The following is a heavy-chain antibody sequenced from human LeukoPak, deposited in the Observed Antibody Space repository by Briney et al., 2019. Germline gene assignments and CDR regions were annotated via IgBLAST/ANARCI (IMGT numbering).Heavy chain of an antibody. Sequence: GGSMRLSCAASGLAFSAYKMHWVRQAPRKGLVWVSRISTDGYTTDYADFVQGRFTASRDNTKNTWSLEMNSLRAEDTAIYYCAKKYGVTVYGSGLNYFDYWGQGTLVTVSS. J-gene: IGHJ4*02. CDR2: ISTDGYTT. D-gene: IGHD6-19*01. CDR3: AKKYGVTVYGSGLNYFDY. CDR1: GLAFSAYK. V-gene: IGHV3-74*01.